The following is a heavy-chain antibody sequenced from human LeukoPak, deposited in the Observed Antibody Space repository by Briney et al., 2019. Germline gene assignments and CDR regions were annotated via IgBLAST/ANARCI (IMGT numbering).Heavy chain of an antibody. V-gene: IGHV4-39*07. CDR1: GFTFSNYG. Sequence: GTLRLSCAASGFTFSNYGMSWVRQAPGKGLEWIGSIYYSGSTYYNPSLKSRVTISVDTSKNQFSLKLSSVTAADTAVYYCARVEYSYALPGRYFDYWGQGTLVTVSS. J-gene: IGHJ4*02. D-gene: IGHD5-18*01. CDR2: IYYSGST. CDR3: ARVEYSYALPGRYFDY.